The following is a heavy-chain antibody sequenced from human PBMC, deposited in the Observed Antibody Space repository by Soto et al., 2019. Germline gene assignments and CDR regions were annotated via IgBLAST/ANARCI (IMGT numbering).Heavy chain of an antibody. CDR2: IKQDGSEK. CDR1: GFTFSSYW. J-gene: IGHJ5*02. V-gene: IGHV3-7*01. D-gene: IGHD5-18*01. CDR3: ARDDGPGMQLWLRRVYWFDP. Sequence: GGSLRLSCAASGFTFSSYWMSWVRQSPGKGLEWVANIKQDGSEKYYVDSVKGRFTISRDNAKNSLYLQMNSLRAEDTAVYYCARDDGPGMQLWLRRVYWFDPWGQGTLVTVSS.